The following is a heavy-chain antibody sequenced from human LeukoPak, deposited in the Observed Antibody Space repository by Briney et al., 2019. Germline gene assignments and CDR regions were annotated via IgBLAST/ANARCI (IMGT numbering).Heavy chain of an antibody. D-gene: IGHD1-26*01. J-gene: IGHJ4*02. CDR2: ISWNSGNI. V-gene: IGHV3-9*01. Sequence: GGSLRLSCAASGFSFDDYAMHWVRQAPGKGLEWVSGISWNSGNIGYADSVKGRFTISRDNAKNTLYLQMNSLRAEDTAVYYCAKGGTYSFDYWGQGTLVTVSS. CDR3: AKGGTYSFDY. CDR1: GFSFDDYA.